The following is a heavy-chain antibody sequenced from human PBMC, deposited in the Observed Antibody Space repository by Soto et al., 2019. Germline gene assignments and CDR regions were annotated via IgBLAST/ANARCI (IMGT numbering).Heavy chain of an antibody. Sequence: EVQLVESGGGLVKPGGSLRLSCAASGFTFSSYSMNWVRQAPGKGLEWVSSISSSSSYIYYADSVKGRFTISRDNAKNSLYLQMNSLRAEDTAVYYCARGVYGDYLYYDGMDVGGQGTTGTVSS. CDR1: GFTFSSYS. D-gene: IGHD4-17*01. V-gene: IGHV3-21*01. CDR3: ARGVYGDYLYYDGMDV. J-gene: IGHJ6*02. CDR2: ISSSSSYI.